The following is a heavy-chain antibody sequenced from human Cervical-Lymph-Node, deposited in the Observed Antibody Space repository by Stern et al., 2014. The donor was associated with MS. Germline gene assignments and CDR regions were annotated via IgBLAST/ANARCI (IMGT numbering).Heavy chain of an antibody. D-gene: IGHD3/OR15-3a*01. V-gene: IGHV4-30-4*01. CDR3: AREGPRTGTLVY. CDR2: IYYSGST. CDR1: GGSISSGDYY. Sequence: LQLQESGPGLVKPSQTLSLTCTVSGGSISSGDYYWRWIRQPPGKGLEWIGYIYYSGSTYYNPSLKSRVTISVDTSKNQFSLKLSSVTAADTAVYYCAREGPRTGTLVYWGQGTLVTVSS. J-gene: IGHJ4*02.